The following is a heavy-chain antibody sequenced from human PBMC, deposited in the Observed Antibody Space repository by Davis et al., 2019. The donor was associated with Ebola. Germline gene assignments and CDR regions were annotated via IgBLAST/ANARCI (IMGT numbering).Heavy chain of an antibody. D-gene: IGHD3-22*01. CDR1: GYTFTSYA. Sequence: ASVKVSCKASGYTFTSYAMHWVRQAPGQGLEWMGGIIPIFGTANYAQKFQDRVTIIRDTSASTVYMELSSLRSEDTAVYYCARDSSGWNWFDPWGQGTLVTVSS. CDR3: ARDSSGWNWFDP. J-gene: IGHJ5*02. CDR2: IIPIFGTA. V-gene: IGHV1-3*01.